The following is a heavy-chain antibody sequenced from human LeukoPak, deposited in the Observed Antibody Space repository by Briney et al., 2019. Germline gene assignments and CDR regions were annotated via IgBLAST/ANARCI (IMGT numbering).Heavy chain of an antibody. CDR3: AKDIRALLWFGELSD. D-gene: IGHD3-10*01. CDR2: ISWNSGSI. J-gene: IGHJ4*02. CDR1: GFTFDDYA. Sequence: GGSLRLSCAASGFTFDDYAMHWVRQAPGKGLEWVSCISWNSGSIGYADSVKGRFTISRDNAKNSLYLQMNSLRAENTALYYCAKDIRALLWFGELSDWGQGTLVTVSS. V-gene: IGHV3-9*01.